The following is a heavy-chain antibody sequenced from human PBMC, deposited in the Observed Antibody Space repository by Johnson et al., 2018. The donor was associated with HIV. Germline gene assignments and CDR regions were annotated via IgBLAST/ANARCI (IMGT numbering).Heavy chain of an antibody. Sequence: VQLVESGGGVVQPGGSLRLSCPASGFTFSTYGIHWVRQAPGKGLEWVSFIRYDGKDKYYADFVKGRFTISRDNSKKTLSLQMNSLRPEDKAVYYCAKSSSATYYGDAFDMWGQGTMVTVSS. J-gene: IGHJ3*02. CDR1: GFTFSTYG. CDR3: AKSSSATYYGDAFDM. D-gene: IGHD3-10*01. CDR2: IRYDGKDK. V-gene: IGHV3-30*02.